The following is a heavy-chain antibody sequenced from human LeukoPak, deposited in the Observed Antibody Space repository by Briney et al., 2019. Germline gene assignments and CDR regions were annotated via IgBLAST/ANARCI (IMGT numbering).Heavy chain of an antibody. CDR1: GYTFTGYY. CDR3: ERREESGYYIDY. CDR2: INPNSGGT. J-gene: IGHJ4*02. Sequence: ASVKVSCKASGYTFTGYYMHWVRQAPGQGLEWRGRINPNSGGTNYAQKFQGRVTITRDTSISTAYMELSRLRSVDTAVYYSERREESGYYIDYWGQGTLVTVSS. V-gene: IGHV1-2*06. D-gene: IGHD1-26*01.